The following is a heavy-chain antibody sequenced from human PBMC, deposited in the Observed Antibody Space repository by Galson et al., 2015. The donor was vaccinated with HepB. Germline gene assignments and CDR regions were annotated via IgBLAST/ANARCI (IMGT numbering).Heavy chain of an antibody. CDR3: AAGGRSAWYYDS. D-gene: IGHD6-19*01. V-gene: IGHV1-69*13. J-gene: IGHJ5*01. Sequence: SVKVSCKASGGTFNSLAISWVRQAPGQGLEWIGGIIPIFKTANYAQNFQGRVTITADESTTTAYMEVTGLTSDDTAMFYCAAGGRSAWYYDSWGQGTLVTVSS. CDR2: IIPIFKTA. CDR1: GGTFNSLA.